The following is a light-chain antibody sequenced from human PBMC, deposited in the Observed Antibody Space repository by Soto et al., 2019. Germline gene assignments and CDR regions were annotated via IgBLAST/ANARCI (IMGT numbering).Light chain of an antibody. J-gene: IGLJ3*02. CDR3: QSYDSSLSNWV. CDR2: GNS. V-gene: IGLV1-40*01. Sequence: QSVLTQPPSVSGAPGQRVTISCTGSSSNIGAGYDVHWYQQLPGTAPKLLIYGNSNRTSGVPDRLSGSKSGTSASLAITGLQAEDEADYYCQSYDSSLSNWVFGGGTKLTVL. CDR1: SSNIGAGYD.